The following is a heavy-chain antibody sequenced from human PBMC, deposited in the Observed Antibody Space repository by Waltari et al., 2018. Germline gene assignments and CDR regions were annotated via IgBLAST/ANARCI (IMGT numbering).Heavy chain of an antibody. Sequence: QVQLVQSGAEVKKPGASVKVSCKASGYTFTSYGISWVRQAPGQGLEWMGWVSSYNGNTNYAQKLQGRGTMTTDTSTSTADMELRILRSDDTAVYYCARDHGRVRAFDIWGQGTMVTVSS. V-gene: IGHV1-18*01. CDR3: ARDHGRVRAFDI. D-gene: IGHD4-17*01. CDR2: VSSYNGNT. CDR1: GYTFTSYG. J-gene: IGHJ3*02.